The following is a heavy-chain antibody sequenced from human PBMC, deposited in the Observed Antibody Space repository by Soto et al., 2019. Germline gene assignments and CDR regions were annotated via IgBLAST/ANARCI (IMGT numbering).Heavy chain of an antibody. J-gene: IGHJ4*02. V-gene: IGHV4-39*06. CDR3: ARGGTYHELVPDN. CDR2: IYFNGSP. D-gene: IGHD3-16*01. Sequence: SETLSLTCAVSGGSISSSSNYWGWIRQPPGKGLEWIGSIYFNGSPYYSPSLKSRVTISVDTSKNQFALKLSSVTAADTAVYYCARGGTYHELVPDNWGQGTLVTVS. CDR1: GGSISSSSNY.